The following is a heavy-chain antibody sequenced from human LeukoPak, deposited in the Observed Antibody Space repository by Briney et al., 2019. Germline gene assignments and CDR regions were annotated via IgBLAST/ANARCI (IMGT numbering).Heavy chain of an antibody. J-gene: IGHJ4*02. D-gene: IGHD3-3*01. CDR1: GFTFSIAW. CDR3: TWSGLKIES. V-gene: IGHV3-15*01. CDR2: IKKKSDGATT. Sequence: AGGSLRLSCAASGFTFSIAWMSWVRQAPGKGLEWLGQIKKKSDGATTAYAAPVKGRFTISRDDSKNTLFLQMNSLKTEDTALYYCTWSGLKIESWGQGTLVTVSS.